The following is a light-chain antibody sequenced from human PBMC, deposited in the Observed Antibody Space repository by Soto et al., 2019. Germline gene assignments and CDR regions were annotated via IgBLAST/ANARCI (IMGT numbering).Light chain of an antibody. V-gene: IGLV1-44*01. CDR3: AAWDDRLNGWV. CDR2: STD. J-gene: IGLJ3*02. Sequence: QSVLTQPPSASGTPGQSVAFSCSGSNSNIGGDAVNWFQHLPGTAPKLLIYSTDQRPSGVPDRFSGSKSGTSASLALSGLLSEDEADYYCAAWDDRLNGWVFCGGTKLTVL. CDR1: NSNIGGDA.